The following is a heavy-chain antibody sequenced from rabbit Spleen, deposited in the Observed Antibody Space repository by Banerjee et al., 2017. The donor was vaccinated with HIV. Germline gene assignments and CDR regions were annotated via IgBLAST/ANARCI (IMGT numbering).Heavy chain of an antibody. V-gene: IGHV1S40*01. CDR2: IYAGSSGTT. CDR3: VRVPTYSYNTNGGATATGYYFKL. Sequence: QSLEESGGDLVKPGASLTLTCTASGFSFSSGYYMCWVRQAPGKGLEWIACIYAGSSGTTYYADWAKGRSTISKTSSTTVTLQMTSLTAADTATYFCVRVPTYSYNTNGGATATGYYFKLWGPGTLVTVS. CDR1: GFSFSSGYY. J-gene: IGHJ4*01. D-gene: IGHD6-1*01.